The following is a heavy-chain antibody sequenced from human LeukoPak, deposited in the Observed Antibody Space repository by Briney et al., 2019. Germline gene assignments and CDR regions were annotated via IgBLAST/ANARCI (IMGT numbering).Heavy chain of an antibody. CDR3: ARDFRPYDILTGYYRPDAFDI. Sequence: SETLSLTCAVYGGSFSGYYWSWIRQPPGKGLEWIGEINHSGSTNYNPSLKSRVTISVDTSKNQFSLKLSSVTAADTAVYYCARDFRPYDILTGYYRPDAFDIWGQGTMVTVSS. J-gene: IGHJ3*02. D-gene: IGHD3-9*01. V-gene: IGHV4-34*01. CDR2: INHSGST. CDR1: GGSFSGYY.